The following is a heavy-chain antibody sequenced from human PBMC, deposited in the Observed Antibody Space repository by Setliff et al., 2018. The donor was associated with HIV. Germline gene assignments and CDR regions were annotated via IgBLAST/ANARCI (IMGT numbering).Heavy chain of an antibody. J-gene: IGHJ5*01. CDR3: AKRAVQDGTVTSSNWFES. CDR2: TYGSGST. Sequence: ASETLSLTCAVSGDSIGTYSWHWLRQPPGKGLEWIGYTYGSGSTGYNPSLTSRVTMSTDTPNNRFALKLTSVTAADTAVYYCAKRAVQDGTVTSSNWFESWGQGTLVTVSS. CDR1: GDSIGTYS. V-gene: IGHV4-4*09. D-gene: IGHD1-7*01.